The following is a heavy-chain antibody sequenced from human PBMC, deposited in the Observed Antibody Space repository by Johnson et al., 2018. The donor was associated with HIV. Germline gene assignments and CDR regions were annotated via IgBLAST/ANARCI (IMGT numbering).Heavy chain of an antibody. Sequence: VQLVESGGGVVQPGRSLRLSCAASGFSFSSYAMSWVRQAPGKGLEWVSAIRGSGGSTYYADSVKGRFTISRDNSKNTLYLQMNSLRAEDTAVYYCTTGLYWNDAFHIWAQGTMVTVSS. CDR1: GFSFSSYA. CDR3: TTGLYWNDAFHI. CDR2: IRGSGGST. V-gene: IGHV3-23*04. J-gene: IGHJ3*02. D-gene: IGHD1-1*01.